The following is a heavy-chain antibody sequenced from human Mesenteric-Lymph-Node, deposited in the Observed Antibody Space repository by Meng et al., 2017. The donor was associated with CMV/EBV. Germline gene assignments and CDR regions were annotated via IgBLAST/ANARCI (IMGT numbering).Heavy chain of an antibody. D-gene: IGHD2/OR15-2a*01. V-gene: IGHV4-61*08. CDR2: IYGTGIT. CDR3: AKSRSSTPGIVDD. CDR1: GFSVTSGAYH. Sequence: QLQLQVSGPGLVKPSETLSLTCIVSGFSVTSGAYHWSWIRQSPGKGLEWIGYIYGTGITIYNPSLKSRVTILLETSKNQFSLKLNSVTTADTAVYYCAKSRSSTPGIVDDWGQGTLVTVSS. J-gene: IGHJ4*02.